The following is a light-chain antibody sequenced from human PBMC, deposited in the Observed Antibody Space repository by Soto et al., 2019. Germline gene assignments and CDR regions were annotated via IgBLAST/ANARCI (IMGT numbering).Light chain of an antibody. CDR2: DAS. J-gene: IGKJ1*01. V-gene: IGKV3-11*01. Sequence: EIVLTQSPATLSLSPGERATLSCRASQSVSSYLAWYQQKPGQAPRLLIYDASNRATGIPARFSGSGSGTDFPLSISSLEPEDFAVYYCQQRSNWPMTFVQGTKVEIK. CDR1: QSVSSY. CDR3: QQRSNWPMT.